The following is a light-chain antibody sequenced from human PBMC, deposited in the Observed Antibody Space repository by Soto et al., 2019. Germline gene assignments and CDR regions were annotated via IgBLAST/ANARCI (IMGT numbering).Light chain of an antibody. J-gene: IGLJ2*01. CDR1: SSDVGGYNY. V-gene: IGLV2-14*01. Sequence: QSALTQPASVSGSPGQSITISCTGTSSDVGGYNYVSWYQQHPGKAPKLMIYDVSNRPSGVSNRFSGSKSGNTASLTISGLQAEDEADYYCSSYTSSSTAVFGGWTKLTVL. CDR2: DVS. CDR3: SSYTSSSTAV.